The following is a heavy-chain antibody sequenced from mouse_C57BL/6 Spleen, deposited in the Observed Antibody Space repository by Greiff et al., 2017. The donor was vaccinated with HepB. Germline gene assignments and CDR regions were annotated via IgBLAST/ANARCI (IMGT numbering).Heavy chain of an antibody. CDR1: GYTFTSYW. D-gene: IGHD3-2*02. CDR2: IYPSGSYT. CDR3: ARSETAQAPFAY. V-gene: IGHV1-69*01. Sequence: VQLQQPGAELVMPGASVKLSCKASGYTFTSYWMHWVKQRPGQGLEWIGEIYPSGSYTNYNQKFKGKSTLTVDKSSSTAYMQLSSLTSEDSAVYYCARSETAQAPFAYWGQGTLVTVSA. J-gene: IGHJ3*01.